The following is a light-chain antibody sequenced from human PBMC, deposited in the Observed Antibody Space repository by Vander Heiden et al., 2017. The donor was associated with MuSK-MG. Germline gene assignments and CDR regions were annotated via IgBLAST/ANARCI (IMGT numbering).Light chain of an antibody. V-gene: IGKV3-20*01. CDR3: HQDGSSAQT. Sequence: EIVLTQSPGTLSLSPGERATLSCRASQSVSSNDLAPYQQKPGQAPRLLIYDASDSSTGLPDRFSGSGSGRDFTLSISRLEPEDFAVYYCHQDGSSAQTFGPGTKVEIK. CDR1: QSVSSND. CDR2: DAS. J-gene: IGKJ1*01.